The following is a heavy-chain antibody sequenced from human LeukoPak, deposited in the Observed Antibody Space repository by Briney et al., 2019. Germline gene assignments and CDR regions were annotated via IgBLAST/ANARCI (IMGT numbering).Heavy chain of an antibody. D-gene: IGHD3-22*01. CDR2: IHYSGST. CDR1: GGSISSYY. CDR3: ARLSTYYYDSSGYPIFDY. J-gene: IGHJ4*02. V-gene: IGHV4-59*08. Sequence: SETLSLTCTVSGGSISSYYWSWIRQPPGKGLEWIGYIHYSGSTNYNPSLKSRVTISVDTSKNQFSLKLSSVTAADTAVYYCARLSTYYYDSSGYPIFDYWGQGTLVTVSS.